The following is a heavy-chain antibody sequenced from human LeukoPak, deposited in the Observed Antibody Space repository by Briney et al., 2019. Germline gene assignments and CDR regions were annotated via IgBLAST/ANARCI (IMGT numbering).Heavy chain of an antibody. D-gene: IGHD3-9*01. Sequence: PGGSLRLSCAASGFTFSSYGMSWVRQAPGKGLEWVSAISGSGGSTYYADSVKGRFTISRDNSKNTLYLQMNSLRAEDTAVYYCANTIDILTGYSYYFDYWGQGTLVTVSS. V-gene: IGHV3-23*01. J-gene: IGHJ4*02. CDR3: ANTIDILTGYSYYFDY. CDR2: ISGSGGST. CDR1: GFTFSSYG.